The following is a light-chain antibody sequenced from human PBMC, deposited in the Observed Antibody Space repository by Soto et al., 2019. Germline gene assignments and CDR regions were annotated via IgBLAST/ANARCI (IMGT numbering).Light chain of an antibody. CDR3: QQYQNWPLIT. Sequence: EIVLTQTPGTLSLSIGERATLSCRASQSVSSNLAWYQQKRGQTPRLLIYGASTRATGIPDRFSGSGSGTEFTLTISILQSEDFADYYCQQYQNWPLITFGQGTRLEIK. V-gene: IGKV3-15*01. J-gene: IGKJ5*01. CDR2: GAS. CDR1: QSVSSN.